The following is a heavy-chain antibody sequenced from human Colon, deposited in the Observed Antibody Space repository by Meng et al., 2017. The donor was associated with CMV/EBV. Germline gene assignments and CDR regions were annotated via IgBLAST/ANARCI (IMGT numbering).Heavy chain of an antibody. CDR2: INPKSGGT. D-gene: IGHD4/OR15-4a*01. CDR3: ARARGGANHYYHAMDV. Sequence: ASVKVSCKASGYSFSDHYIHWVRQAPGQGLEWMGWINPKSGGTSYAEKFQGRVTMTSDTSIGAAYMELSRLRSDDTAVYFCARARGGANHYYHAMDVWGQGTTVTVSS. V-gene: IGHV1-2*02. CDR1: GYSFSDHY. J-gene: IGHJ6*02.